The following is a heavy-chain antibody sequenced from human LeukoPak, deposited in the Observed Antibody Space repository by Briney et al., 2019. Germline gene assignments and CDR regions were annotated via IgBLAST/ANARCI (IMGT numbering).Heavy chain of an antibody. Sequence: GGSLRLSCAASGFTFSNAWMSWVRQAPGKGLEWVGCIKSKTDGGTTDYAAPVKGRFTISRDDSKNTLYLQMNSLKTEDTAVYYCTTRTLSIAVAGMDYFDYWGQGTLVTVSS. CDR3: TTRTLSIAVAGMDYFDY. CDR2: IKSKTDGGTT. V-gene: IGHV3-15*01. CDR1: GFTFSNAW. J-gene: IGHJ4*02. D-gene: IGHD6-19*01.